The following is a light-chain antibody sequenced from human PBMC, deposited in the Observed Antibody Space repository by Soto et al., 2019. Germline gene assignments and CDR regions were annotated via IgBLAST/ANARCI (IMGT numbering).Light chain of an antibody. V-gene: IGKV1-33*01. CDR2: GAS. J-gene: IGKJ2*01. Sequence: DIDMTQSPSSLSASVGDRVTITCQASQDIRKFLNWFQQRPVAAPKLLIYGASNLETGVPSRLSAGGSGTHFTFTITSLQPEDAGTYFCQQYDNLPYTFAQGTKVEI. CDR1: QDIRKF. CDR3: QQYDNLPYT.